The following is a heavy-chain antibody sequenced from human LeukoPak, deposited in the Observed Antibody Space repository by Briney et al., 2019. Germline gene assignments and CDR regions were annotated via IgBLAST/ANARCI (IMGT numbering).Heavy chain of an antibody. Sequence: GGSLRLSCAASGFTFTSYWMSWVRQAPGNGLEWVANIKQDGREKKYVDDVKGGFTISRDNDKNSLYLPMNSLRAEVTAVYYCARASGSSPTSDYYYYYGMDVWGQGTTVTVSS. CDR1: GFTFTSYW. D-gene: IGHD6-13*01. V-gene: IGHV3-7*01. CDR2: IKQDGREK. J-gene: IGHJ6*02. CDR3: ARASGSSPTSDYYYYYGMDV.